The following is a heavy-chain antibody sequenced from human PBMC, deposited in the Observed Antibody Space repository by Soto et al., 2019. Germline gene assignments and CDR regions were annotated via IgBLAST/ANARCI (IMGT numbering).Heavy chain of an antibody. Sequence: QVQLVESGGGVVQPGRSLRLSCAASGFTFSSYGMHWVRQAPGKGLEWVAVISYDGSNKYYADSVKGRFTISRDNSKNTLYLQMNSLRAEDTAVYYCAKDPKGFGELMEPHWFDPWGQGTLVTVSS. V-gene: IGHV3-30*18. CDR3: AKDPKGFGELMEPHWFDP. CDR2: ISYDGSNK. CDR1: GFTFSSYG. J-gene: IGHJ5*02. D-gene: IGHD3-10*01.